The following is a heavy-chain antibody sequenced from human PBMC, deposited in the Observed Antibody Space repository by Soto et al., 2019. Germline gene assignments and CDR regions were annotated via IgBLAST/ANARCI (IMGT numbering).Heavy chain of an antibody. CDR2: IYYSGST. CDR3: AREGAKDPYYGMDV. J-gene: IGHJ6*01. Sequence: SETLSLTCTFSVVSISSYYWSCIRHPPGKGLEWIGYIYYSGSTNYNPSLKSRVTISVDTSKNQFSLKLSSVTAADTAVYYCAREGAKDPYYGMDVWGQGTTVIVSS. CDR1: VVSISSYY. V-gene: IGHV4-59*01.